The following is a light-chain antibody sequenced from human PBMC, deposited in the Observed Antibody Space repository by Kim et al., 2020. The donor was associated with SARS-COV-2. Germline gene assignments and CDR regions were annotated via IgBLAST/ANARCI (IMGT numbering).Light chain of an antibody. Sequence: ALGTTVRITCQGDSLRIYYASWYQQKPGQAPVLVIYGKNNRPSGIPDRFSGSSSGNTASLTITGAQAEDEADYYCNSRDSSDNHVVFGGGTQLTVL. CDR2: GKN. V-gene: IGLV3-19*01. J-gene: IGLJ2*01. CDR3: NSRDSSDNHVV. CDR1: SLRIYY.